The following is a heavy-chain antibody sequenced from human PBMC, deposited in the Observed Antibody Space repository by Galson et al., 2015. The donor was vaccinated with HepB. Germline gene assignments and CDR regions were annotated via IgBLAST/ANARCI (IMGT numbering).Heavy chain of an antibody. CDR3: AKDMEWLVPIYHFDY. J-gene: IGHJ4*02. D-gene: IGHD6-19*01. CDR1: GFTFSRYG. Sequence: SMRLSCAASGFTFSRYGLHWVRQAPGKGLDWVAAIQLDGSKKYCGHSVKGRFTISRDDSKNTVSLQMNSLRAEDTAVYYCAKDMEWLVPIYHFDYWGQGTLLTVSS. CDR2: IQLDGSKK. V-gene: IGHV3-33*06.